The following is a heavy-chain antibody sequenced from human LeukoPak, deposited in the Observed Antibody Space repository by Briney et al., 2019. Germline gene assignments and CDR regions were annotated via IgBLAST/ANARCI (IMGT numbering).Heavy chain of an antibody. CDR2: INPNSGGT. V-gene: IGHV1-2*02. CDR3: ARPAAYSSGWYWAEYFQH. Sequence: SVSVSCKASGYTFTGYYMHWVRQAPGRGGEGMGGINPNSGGTNYAQTFQGRVTMTRDTSTSTPYMELSRLRSDDTAVYYCARPAAYSSGWYWAEYFQHWGQGTLVTVSS. D-gene: IGHD6-19*01. J-gene: IGHJ1*01. CDR1: GYTFTGYY.